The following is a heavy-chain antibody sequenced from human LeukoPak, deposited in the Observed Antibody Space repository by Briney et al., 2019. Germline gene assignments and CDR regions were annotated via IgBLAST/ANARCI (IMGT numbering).Heavy chain of an antibody. J-gene: IGHJ4*02. CDR3: ARGNSSSWYYFDY. D-gene: IGHD6-13*01. CDR2: IYYSGST. Sequence: SETLSLTCTVSGGSISSYYWSWIRQPPGKGLEWIGYIYYSGSTNYNPSLKSRVTISVDTSKNQFSLKLSSVTAADTAVYYCARGNSSSWYYFDYWGQGTLVTVSS. V-gene: IGHV4-59*08. CDR1: GGSISSYY.